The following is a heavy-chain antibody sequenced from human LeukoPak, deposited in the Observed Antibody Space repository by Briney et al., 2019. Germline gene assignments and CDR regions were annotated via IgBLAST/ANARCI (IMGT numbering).Heavy chain of an antibody. CDR3: ARGGCSGYDWDFDY. J-gene: IGHJ4*02. CDR1: GGSISGYY. CDR2: FYSSGNS. V-gene: IGHV4-59*01. D-gene: IGHD5-12*01. Sequence: KSSETLSLTCTVSGGSISGYYWSWIRQAPGKGLEWIGYFYSSGNSNYNPSLKSRVTISGDSSKSQLSLRLNSVTAADTAVYYCARGGCSGYDWDFDYWGQGTLVTVSS.